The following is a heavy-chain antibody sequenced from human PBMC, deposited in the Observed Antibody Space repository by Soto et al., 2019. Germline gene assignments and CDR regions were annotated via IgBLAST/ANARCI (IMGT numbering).Heavy chain of an antibody. D-gene: IGHD3-10*01. CDR1: GVSISDTSYY. CDR2: IYFNGKT. Sequence: PSETLSLTCNVSGVSISDTSYYWGWIRQPPGKGLEWIGTIYFNGKTFYNPSLKSRLTISVDTSKNQISLRLTSVTAAFTAVYYCARQGFFWGQGTLVTVSS. CDR3: ARQGFF. V-gene: IGHV4-39*01. J-gene: IGHJ4*02.